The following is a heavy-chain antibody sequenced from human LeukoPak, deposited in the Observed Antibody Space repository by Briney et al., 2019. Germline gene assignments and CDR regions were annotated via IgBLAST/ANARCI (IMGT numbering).Heavy chain of an antibody. CDR2: INPNRGGT. CDR3: ARDSHCSGGSCYSSYYYYYMDV. J-gene: IGHJ6*03. V-gene: IGHV1-2*02. CDR1: GYTFTCYY. D-gene: IGHD2-15*01. Sequence: ASVKVSCKASGYTFTCYYMHWVRQAPGQGLEWMGGINPNRGGTNYEEKFQGRVTMTRDTSISTAYMELSRLRSDDTAVYYCARDSHCSGGSCYSSYYYYYMDVWGKGTTVTISS.